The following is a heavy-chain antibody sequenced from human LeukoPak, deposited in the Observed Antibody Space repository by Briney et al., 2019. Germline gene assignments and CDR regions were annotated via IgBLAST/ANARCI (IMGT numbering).Heavy chain of an antibody. J-gene: IGHJ4*02. Sequence: GASVKVSCKASGYTFTGYYMHWVRQAPGQGLEWMGWINPNSGGTNYAQKFQGRVTMTRDTSISTAYMELSRLRSDDTAVYYCAREAGDSIAAAGTLSWGQGTLVTVSS. CDR1: GYTFTGYY. D-gene: IGHD6-13*01. V-gene: IGHV1-2*02. CDR3: AREAGDSIAAAGTLS. CDR2: INPNSGGT.